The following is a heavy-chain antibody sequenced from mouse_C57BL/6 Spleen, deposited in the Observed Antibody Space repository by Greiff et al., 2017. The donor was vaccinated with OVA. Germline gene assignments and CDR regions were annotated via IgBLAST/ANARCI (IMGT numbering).Heavy chain of an antibody. CDR3: ARGGGPVEYFDV. Sequence: QVQLQQSGAELVKPGASVKLSCKASGYTFTSYWMHWVKQRPGQGLEWIGMIHPNSGSTNYNEKFKSKATLTVDKSSSTAYMQLSSLTSEDSAVYYCARGGGPVEYFDVWGTGTTVTVSS. V-gene: IGHV1-64*01. CDR2: IHPNSGST. D-gene: IGHD1-1*01. J-gene: IGHJ1*03. CDR1: GYTFTSYW.